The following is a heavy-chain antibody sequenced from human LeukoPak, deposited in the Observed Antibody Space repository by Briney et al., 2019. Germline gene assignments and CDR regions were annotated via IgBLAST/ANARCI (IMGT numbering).Heavy chain of an antibody. V-gene: IGHV3-64*01. Sequence: PGGSLRLSCAASGFTFSSYAMHWVRQAPGKGLEYVSAISSNGGSTYYANSVKGRFTISRDNSKNTLYLQMGSLRAEDMAVYYCARAVTNYDRAFDIWGQGTMVTVSS. D-gene: IGHD3-22*01. CDR1: GFTFSSYA. CDR3: ARAVTNYDRAFDI. J-gene: IGHJ3*02. CDR2: ISSNGGST.